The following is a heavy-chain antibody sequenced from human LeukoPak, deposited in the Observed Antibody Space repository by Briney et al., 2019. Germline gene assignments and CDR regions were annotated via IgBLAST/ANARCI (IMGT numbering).Heavy chain of an antibody. D-gene: IGHD6-6*01. CDR1: GGSFSGYY. Sequence: SETLSLTCAVYGGSFSGYYWSWIRQPPGKGLEWIGEINHSGSTNYNPSLKSRVTIPVDTSKNQFSLKLSSVTAADTAVYYCARGRGIAAPSGYFDYWGQGTLVTVSS. CDR3: ARGRGIAAPSGYFDY. J-gene: IGHJ4*02. V-gene: IGHV4-34*01. CDR2: INHSGST.